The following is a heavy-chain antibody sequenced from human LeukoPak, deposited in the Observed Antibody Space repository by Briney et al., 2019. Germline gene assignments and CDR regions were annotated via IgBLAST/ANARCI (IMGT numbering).Heavy chain of an antibody. V-gene: IGHV3-23*01. CDR3: AKADTAMPLNFDY. Sequence: GRSLRLSCAASGFTFSSYAMSWVRQAPGKGLEWVSAISGSGGSTYYADSVKGRFTISRDNSKNTLYLQMNSLRAEDTAVYYCAKADTAMPLNFDYWGQGTLVTVSS. CDR1: GFTFSSYA. J-gene: IGHJ4*02. CDR2: ISGSGGST. D-gene: IGHD5-18*01.